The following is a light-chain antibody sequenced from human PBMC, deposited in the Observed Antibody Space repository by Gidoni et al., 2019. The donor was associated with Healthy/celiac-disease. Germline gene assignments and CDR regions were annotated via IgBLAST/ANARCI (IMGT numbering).Light chain of an antibody. CDR3: SSYTSSSTVV. CDR2: NVS. Sequence: QSALTQPASVSGSPGQSIPIACPGTSSAVGGYNYVSWYPQHPGKAPKRMLYNVSNRPPGVSNRCSGSKSGNTASLTISGLQAEDDADYYCSSYTSSSTVVFGGGTKLTVL. CDR1: SSAVGGYNY. J-gene: IGLJ2*01. V-gene: IGLV2-14*01.